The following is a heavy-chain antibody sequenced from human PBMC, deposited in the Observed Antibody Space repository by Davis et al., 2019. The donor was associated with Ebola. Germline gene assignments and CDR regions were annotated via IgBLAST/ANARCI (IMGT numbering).Heavy chain of an antibody. CDR3: ARVLLWFGELGSYYYYGMDV. D-gene: IGHD3-10*01. J-gene: IGHJ6*02. CDR1: GYTFTSYA. Sequence: ASVKVSCKASGYTFTSYAISWVRQAPGQGLEWMGWISAYNGNTNYAQKLQGRVTMTTDTSTSTAYMELRSLRSDDTAVYYCARVLLWFGELGSYYYYGMDVWGQGTTVTVSS. CDR2: ISAYNGNT. V-gene: IGHV1-18*01.